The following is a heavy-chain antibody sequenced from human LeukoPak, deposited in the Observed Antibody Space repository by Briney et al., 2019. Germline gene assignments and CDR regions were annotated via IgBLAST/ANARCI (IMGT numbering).Heavy chain of an antibody. V-gene: IGHV3-9*03. J-gene: IGHJ6*03. CDR3: AKASGSYYYYYIDV. CDR2: ISWNSGNI. CDR1: GFTFDDYA. Sequence: GRSLRLSCAASGFTFDDYAMHWVRQAPGKGLEWVSGISWNSGNIDYADSVKGRFTISRDSAKNSLYLQMNSLRAEDMALYYCAKASGSYYYYYIDVWGKGTTVTVSS. D-gene: IGHD3-10*01.